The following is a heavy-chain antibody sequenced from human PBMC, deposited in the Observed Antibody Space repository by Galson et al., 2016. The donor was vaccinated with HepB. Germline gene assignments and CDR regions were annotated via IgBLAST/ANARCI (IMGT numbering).Heavy chain of an antibody. Sequence: SLRLSCAASGLKFDDFSLVWVRQAPGKGLEWISLIDWDGGITHYADSVKGRFTISRDNGKNLLFLQMSSLTVEDTGRYFCAKDGGFHQALDRWGQGTLVTASS. V-gene: IGHV3-43*01. CDR2: IDWDGGIT. CDR3: AKDGGFHQALDR. D-gene: IGHD2-15*01. CDR1: GLKFDDFS. J-gene: IGHJ5*02.